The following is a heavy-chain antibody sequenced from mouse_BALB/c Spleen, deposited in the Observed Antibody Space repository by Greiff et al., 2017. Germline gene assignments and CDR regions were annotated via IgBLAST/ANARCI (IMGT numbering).Heavy chain of an antibody. CDR2: ISSGNSTI. V-gene: IGHV5-17*02. J-gene: IGHJ1*01. CDR3: DLGGLRRCWYFDV. D-gene: IGHD2-2*01. Sequence: EVKLMESGGGLVQPGGSRKLSCAASGFTFSSFGMHWVRRAPEKGLEWVAYISSGNSTIYYADTVKGRFTISRDNPKNTLFLQMASLRSEDTAMYYCDLGGLRRCWYFDVWGAETTVNVSS. CDR1: GFTFSSFG.